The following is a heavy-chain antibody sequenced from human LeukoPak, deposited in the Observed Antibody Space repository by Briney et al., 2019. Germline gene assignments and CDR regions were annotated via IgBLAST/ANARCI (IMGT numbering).Heavy chain of an antibody. CDR3: ARVAGDSSGYYLDY. V-gene: IGHV4-31*03. CDR1: GGSISSGGYY. Sequence: PSETLSLTCTVSGGSISSGGYYWSWIRQHPGKGLEWIGYIYYSGSTYYNPSLKSRVTISVDTSKNQFSLKLSSVTAADTAVYYCARVAGDSSGYYLDYWGQGTLVTVSS. CDR2: IYYSGST. J-gene: IGHJ4*02. D-gene: IGHD3-22*01.